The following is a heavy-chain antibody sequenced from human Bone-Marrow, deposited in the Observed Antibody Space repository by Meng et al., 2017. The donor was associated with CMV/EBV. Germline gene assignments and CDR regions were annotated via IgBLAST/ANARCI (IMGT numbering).Heavy chain of an antibody. CDR2: IKHDGSER. Sequence: GGSLRLSCSASGFTFSYYWMSWVRQAPGKGLEWVANIKHDGSERYYVDSVKGRFTISRDNAKNSLYLQMNSLRAEDTAVYYCAREFLPTYYDFWSGYRAFDIWGQGTMVTVSS. D-gene: IGHD3-3*01. CDR3: AREFLPTYYDFWSGYRAFDI. CDR1: GFTFSYYW. V-gene: IGHV3-7*01. J-gene: IGHJ3*02.